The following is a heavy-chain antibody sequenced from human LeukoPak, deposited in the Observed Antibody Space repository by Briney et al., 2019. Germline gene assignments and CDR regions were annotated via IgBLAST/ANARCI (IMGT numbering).Heavy chain of an antibody. D-gene: IGHD3-16*01. CDR3: ARDGFGTGSN. CDR1: GLTFSNYW. J-gene: IGHJ4*02. Sequence: GGSLRLSCAASGLTFSNYWMDWVRQAPGKGLEWVANIKQDGGEKNYVDSVKGRFIISRDNAKNSLYLQMNTLRADDTAVYYCARDGFGTGSNWGQGTLVTVSS. CDR2: IKQDGGEK. V-gene: IGHV3-7*03.